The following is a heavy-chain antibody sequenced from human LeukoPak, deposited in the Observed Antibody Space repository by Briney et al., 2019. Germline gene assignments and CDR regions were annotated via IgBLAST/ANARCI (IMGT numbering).Heavy chain of an antibody. J-gene: IGHJ5*02. CDR3: ARLGYWRFDP. D-gene: IGHD2-15*01. CDR2: IYYSGST. CDR1: GGSISSSSYY. Sequence: SETLSLTCTVSGGSISSSSYYWGWIRQPPGKGLEWIGSIYYSGSTYYNPSLKSRVTISVDTSQKQVFLKLTSVTATDTAVYYCARLGYWRFDPWGQGTLVTVSS. V-gene: IGHV4-39*01.